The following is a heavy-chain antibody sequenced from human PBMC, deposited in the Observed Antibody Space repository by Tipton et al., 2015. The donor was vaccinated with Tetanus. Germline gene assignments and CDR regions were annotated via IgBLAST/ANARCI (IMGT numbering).Heavy chain of an antibody. J-gene: IGHJ3*02. V-gene: IGHV6-1*01. Sequence: GLVKPSQTLSLTCAISGDSVSSNSAAWNWIRQSPSRGLEWLGRTYYRSKWYNDYAVSVKSRITINPDTSKNQFSLQLNSVTPEDTAAYYCAMSGPVMNGIFLNAFDIWGQGKMVTVSS. CDR3: AMSGPVMNGIFLNAFDI. D-gene: IGHD2-21*01. CDR2: TYYRSKWYN. CDR1: GDSVSSNSAA.